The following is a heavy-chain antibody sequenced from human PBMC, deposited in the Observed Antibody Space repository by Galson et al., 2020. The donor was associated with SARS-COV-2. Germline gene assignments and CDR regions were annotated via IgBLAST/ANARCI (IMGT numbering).Heavy chain of an antibody. CDR2: IYYSGST. J-gene: IGHJ6*02. CDR1: DGPISSGGYY. V-gene: IGHV4-31*03. Sequence: SEPLSLTCTLSDGPISSGGYYWSSIRQPTGKGLERIGYIYYSGSTYYNPSLKSRVTISVDTSTNQISLKLSSVTAADTAVYYCARAFEAYGMDVWGQGTTVTVSS. CDR3: ARAFEAYGMDV.